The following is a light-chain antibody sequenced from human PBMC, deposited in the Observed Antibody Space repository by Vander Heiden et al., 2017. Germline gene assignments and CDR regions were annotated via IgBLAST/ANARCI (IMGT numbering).Light chain of an antibody. V-gene: IGLV3-21*02. J-gene: IGLJ3*02. Sequence: SYVLTQPPSVSVAPGQTARIPCGGNNIESKGVHWYQKKPGQAPVLAVYDDFERPSGIPDRFSGSNSGNTATLTISRVEAGDEADYYCQAWDNSGDRGVFGGGTKLTVL. CDR3: QAWDNSGDRGV. CDR1: NIESKG. CDR2: DDF.